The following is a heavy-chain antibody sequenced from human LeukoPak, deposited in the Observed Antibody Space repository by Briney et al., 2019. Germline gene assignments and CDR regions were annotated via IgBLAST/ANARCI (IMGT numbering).Heavy chain of an antibody. Sequence: GSLRLSCAASGFTFSDHYMDWVRQAPGKGLEWIGYIYYSGSTNYNPSPQSRVTISVDTTKNQSSLKLSSVSAADTAVYYCARESFRPESVLVGATTNYFDYWGQGTLVTVSS. CDR2: IYYSGST. V-gene: IGHV4-59*11. CDR3: ARESFRPESVLVGATTNYFDY. D-gene: IGHD1-26*01. J-gene: IGHJ4*02. CDR1: GFTFSDHY.